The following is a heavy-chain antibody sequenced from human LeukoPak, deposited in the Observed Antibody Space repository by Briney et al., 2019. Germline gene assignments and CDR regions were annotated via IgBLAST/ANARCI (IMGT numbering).Heavy chain of an antibody. V-gene: IGHV3-9*01. CDR1: GFTFDDYA. D-gene: IGHD4-11*01. J-gene: IGHJ3*02. Sequence: GGSLRLSCAAPGFTFDDYAMHWVRQVPGKGLEWVSGISWNSGKIGYADSVKGRFTISRDNAKKSLHLQMNSLRAEDTAFYYCAKDKGSVTTGAFDIWGQGTMVTVSS. CDR2: ISWNSGKI. CDR3: AKDKGSVTTGAFDI.